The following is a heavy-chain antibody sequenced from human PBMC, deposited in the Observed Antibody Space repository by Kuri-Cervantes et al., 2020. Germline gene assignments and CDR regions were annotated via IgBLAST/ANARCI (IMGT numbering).Heavy chain of an antibody. V-gene: IGHV3-72*01. CDR2: TRNRANSYTT. CDR3: TRGNIWGSSVD. CDR1: GFTFSYYA. Sequence: GESLKISCAASGFTFSYYAMHWVRQAPGKGLEWVGRTRNRANSYTTEYAASVKDRFTISRDASKTSVYLQMNSLKTEDTAVYYCTRGNIWGSSVDWGQGTLVTVSS. J-gene: IGHJ4*02. D-gene: IGHD3-16*01.